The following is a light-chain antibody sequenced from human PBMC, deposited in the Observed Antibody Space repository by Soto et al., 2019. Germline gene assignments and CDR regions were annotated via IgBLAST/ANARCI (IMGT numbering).Light chain of an antibody. Sequence: EIVMSQSPATLSVTPGERATLSCRASQSVSSNLAWYQQKPGQAPRLLIYGASTRATGIPARFSGSGSGTEFALTISSLQSEDFAVYYCQQYNNWPPITFGQGTRLEIK. V-gene: IGKV3-15*01. CDR2: GAS. J-gene: IGKJ5*01. CDR1: QSVSSN. CDR3: QQYNNWPPIT.